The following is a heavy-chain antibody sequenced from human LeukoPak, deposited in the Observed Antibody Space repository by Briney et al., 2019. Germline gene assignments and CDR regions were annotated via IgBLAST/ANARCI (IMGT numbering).Heavy chain of an antibody. CDR3: AREGGLYDSSGYHFEY. CDR1: GYTFTGYY. CDR2: INPNSGGT. Sequence: GASVKVSCKASGYTFTGYYMHWVRQAPGQGLEWMGWINPNSGGTSYAQKIQGRVTMTRDTSISPAYMELSRLRSDDTAVYYCAREGGLYDSSGYHFEYWGQGTLGTVSS. J-gene: IGHJ4*02. V-gene: IGHV1-2*02. D-gene: IGHD3-22*01.